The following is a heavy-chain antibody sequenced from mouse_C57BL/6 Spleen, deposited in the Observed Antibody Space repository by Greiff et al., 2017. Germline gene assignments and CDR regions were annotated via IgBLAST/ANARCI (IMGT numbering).Heavy chain of an antibody. D-gene: IGHD1-1*01. V-gene: IGHV1-69*01. CDR1: GYTFTSYW. CDR3: ARGYGSSYFDY. J-gene: IGHJ2*01. CDR2: IDPSDSYT. Sequence: QVQLKQPGAELVMPGASVKLSCKASGYTFTSYWMHWVKQRPGQGLEWIGEIDPSDSYTNYNQKFKGKSTLTVDKSSSPAYMQLSSLTSEDSAVYYCARGYGSSYFDYWGQGTTLTVSS.